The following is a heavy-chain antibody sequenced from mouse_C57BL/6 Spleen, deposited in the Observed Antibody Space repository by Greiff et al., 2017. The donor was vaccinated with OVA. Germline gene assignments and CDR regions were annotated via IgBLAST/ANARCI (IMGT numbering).Heavy chain of an antibody. V-gene: IGHV7-1*01. Sequence: EVQGVESGGGLVQSGRSLRLSCATSGFTFSDFYMEWVRQAPGKGLEWIAASRNKANDYTTEYSASVKGRFIVSRDTSQSILYLQMNALRAEDTAIYYCARDDITTVVGGVAYWGQGTLVTVSA. CDR3: ARDDITTVVGGVAY. D-gene: IGHD1-1*01. J-gene: IGHJ3*01. CDR2: SRNKANDYTT. CDR1: GFTFSDFY.